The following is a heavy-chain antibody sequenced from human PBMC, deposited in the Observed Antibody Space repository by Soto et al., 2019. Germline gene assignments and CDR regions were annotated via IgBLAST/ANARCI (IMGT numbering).Heavy chain of an antibody. V-gene: IGHV3-21*01. CDR2: ISSSSSYI. CDR3: ARDGSSGYLTDPFDY. D-gene: IGHD5-12*01. Sequence: EVQLVESGGGLVKPGGSLRLSCAASGFTFSSYSMNWVRQAPGKGLEWVSSISSSSSYIYYADSVKGRFTISRDNAKNPLYLQMNSLRAEDTAMYYCARDGSSGYLTDPFDYWGQGTLVTVSS. CDR1: GFTFSSYS. J-gene: IGHJ4*02.